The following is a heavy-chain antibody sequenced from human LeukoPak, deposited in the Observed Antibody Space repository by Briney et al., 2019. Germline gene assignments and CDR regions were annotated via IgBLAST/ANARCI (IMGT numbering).Heavy chain of an antibody. V-gene: IGHV1-8*01. Sequence: ASVKVSCKASGYTFTSYDINWVRQATGQGLEWMGWMNPNSGNTGYAQKFQGRVTMTRNTSISTAYMELSSLRSEDTAVYYCARPSFFQCSGGSCLDYWGQGALVTVSS. CDR1: GYTFTSYD. CDR2: MNPNSGNT. CDR3: ARPSFFQCSGGSCLDY. D-gene: IGHD2-15*01. J-gene: IGHJ4*02.